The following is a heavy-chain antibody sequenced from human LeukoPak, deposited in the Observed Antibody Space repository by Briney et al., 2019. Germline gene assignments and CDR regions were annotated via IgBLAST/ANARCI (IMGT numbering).Heavy chain of an antibody. CDR1: GYSFTSYW. CDR3: ARRGGYCSSTSCYPRNWFDP. J-gene: IGHJ5*02. V-gene: IGHV5-51*01. Sequence: HGESLKISCKGSGYSFTSYWIAWVRQMPGKGLEWMGIIYPGDSDTSYSPSFQGQVTISADKSISTAYLQWSSLKASDTAMYYCARRGGYCSSTSCYPRNWFDPWGQGTLVTISS. D-gene: IGHD2-2*01. CDR2: IYPGDSDT.